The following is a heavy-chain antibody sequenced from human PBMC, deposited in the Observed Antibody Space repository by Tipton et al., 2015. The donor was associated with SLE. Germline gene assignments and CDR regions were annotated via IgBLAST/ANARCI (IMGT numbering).Heavy chain of an antibody. CDR1: GYSISSGSY. CDR3: AKNPAAAPDDY. J-gene: IGHJ4*02. CDR2: IYHSGDS. D-gene: IGHD2-2*01. Sequence: TLSLTCTVSGYSISSGSYWGWIRQPPGKGLEWIGSIYHSGDSFYNPSLKIRVTISADTSKNQFSLRLSSVTAADTAVYYCAKNPAAAPDDYWGPGTLVTVSS. V-gene: IGHV4-38-2*02.